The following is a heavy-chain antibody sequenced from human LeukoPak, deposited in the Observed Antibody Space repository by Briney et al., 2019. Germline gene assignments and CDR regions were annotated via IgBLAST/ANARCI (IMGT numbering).Heavy chain of an antibody. Sequence: ASVKVSCKASGYTFTNYDINWVRQATGQGLEWMGWMNPNSGDTGYAQKFQGRVTMTRDTSTSTVYMELSSLRSEDTAVYYCARDWGIAVAGIGYWGQGTLVTVSS. CDR1: GYTFTNYD. D-gene: IGHD6-19*01. CDR2: MNPNSGDT. CDR3: ARDWGIAVAGIGY. J-gene: IGHJ4*02. V-gene: IGHV1-8*01.